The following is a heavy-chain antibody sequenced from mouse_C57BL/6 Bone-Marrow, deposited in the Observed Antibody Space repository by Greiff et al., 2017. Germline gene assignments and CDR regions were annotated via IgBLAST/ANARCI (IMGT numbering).Heavy chain of an antibody. D-gene: IGHD1-1*01. CDR3: ARMNYGSSPYWYFDV. Sequence: EVQRVESGGGLVKPGGSLKLSCAASGFTFSDYGMHWVRQAPEKGLEWVAYISSGSSTIYYADTVKGRFTISRDNAKNTLFLQMTSRRSEDTAMYYCARMNYGSSPYWYFDVWGTGTTVTVSS. J-gene: IGHJ1*03. V-gene: IGHV5-17*01. CDR1: GFTFSDYG. CDR2: ISSGSSTI.